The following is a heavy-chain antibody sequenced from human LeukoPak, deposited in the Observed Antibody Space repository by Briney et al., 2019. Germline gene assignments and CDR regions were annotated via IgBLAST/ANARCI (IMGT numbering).Heavy chain of an antibody. D-gene: IGHD3-10*01. CDR3: ARQVDGTAYFDY. CDR2: INPNSGGT. J-gene: IGHJ4*02. CDR1: GYSFTGYY. Sequence: ASVKVSCKASGYSFTGYYIHWVRQAPGQGLEWMGWINPNSGGTNYAQKFQGRVTMTRDTSISTAYMELSRLRSDDTAVYYCARQVDGTAYFDYWGQGTLVTVSS. V-gene: IGHV1-2*02.